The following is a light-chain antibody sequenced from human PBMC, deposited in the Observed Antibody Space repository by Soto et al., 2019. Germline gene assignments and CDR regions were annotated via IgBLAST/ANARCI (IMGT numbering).Light chain of an antibody. Sequence: DVVMTQSPLSLPVTLGQPASISCTSSQSLEYSDGKTYLNWFLQRPGQSPRRLIYKASNRDSGVPARFSGSGSGTDFTLKISRVEAEDVGIYYCMQGGHWPWTFGQGTKVDIK. J-gene: IGKJ1*01. CDR1: QSLEYSDGKTY. CDR3: MQGGHWPWT. CDR2: KAS. V-gene: IGKV2-30*01.